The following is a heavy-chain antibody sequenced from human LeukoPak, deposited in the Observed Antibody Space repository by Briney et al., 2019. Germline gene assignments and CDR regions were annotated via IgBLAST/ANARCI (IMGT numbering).Heavy chain of an antibody. CDR1: GYNFTSSW. CDR3: ARLVGGTVDY. CDR2: IDPSDSYT. J-gene: IGHJ4*02. V-gene: IGHV5-10-1*01. Sequence: GESLKISCKGSGYNFTSSWISWVRQMPGKGLEWMGRIDPSDSYTNYSPSFQGHVTISADKSASSAYLQWSSLKASDTAMYYCARLVGGTVDYWGQGTLVTVPS. D-gene: IGHD1-26*01.